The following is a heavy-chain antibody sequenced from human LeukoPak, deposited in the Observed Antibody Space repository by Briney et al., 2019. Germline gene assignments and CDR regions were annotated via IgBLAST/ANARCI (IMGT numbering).Heavy chain of an antibody. CDR3: ATAGTPDY. J-gene: IGHJ4*02. D-gene: IGHD6-13*01. CDR1: GFSFSRYH. Sequence: GGSLRLSCAASGFSFSRYHMNWVMQAPGKGLWWVAYITGSSSSIYYAGSVKGRFTISRDNAKNSLYPQMNGLRAEDTAVYYCATAGTPDYWGQGTLVTVSS. V-gene: IGHV3-48*01. CDR2: ITGSSSSI.